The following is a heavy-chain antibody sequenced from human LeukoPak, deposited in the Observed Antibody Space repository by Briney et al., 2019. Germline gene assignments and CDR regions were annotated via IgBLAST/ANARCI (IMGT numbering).Heavy chain of an antibody. Sequence: SETLSLTCTVSGASISPYYWSWIRQPAGKGLEWIGRIFASGSTNYNPSLKSRIAMSVDTSKNQFSLNLTSVTAADTAMYYCVQDGPLRSDYWGQGTLVTVSS. D-gene: IGHD5/OR15-5a*01. CDR1: GASISPYY. CDR3: VQDGPLRSDY. CDR2: IFASGST. J-gene: IGHJ4*02. V-gene: IGHV4-4*07.